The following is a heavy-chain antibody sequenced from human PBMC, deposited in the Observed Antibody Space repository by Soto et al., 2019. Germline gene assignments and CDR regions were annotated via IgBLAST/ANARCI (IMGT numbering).Heavy chain of an antibody. V-gene: IGHV3-23*01. J-gene: IGHJ4*02. CDR1: GFTFSSYA. D-gene: IGHD3-10*01. CDR2: ISGSGGST. Sequence: EVQLLESGGGLVQPGGSLRLSCAASGFTFSSYAMSWVRQAPGKGLEWVSAISGSGGSTYYADSVKGRFTISRDNSNNTLYLQMSSLRAEDTAVYYCAKYGYGSGSYDYWGQGTLVTVSS. CDR3: AKYGYGSGSYDY.